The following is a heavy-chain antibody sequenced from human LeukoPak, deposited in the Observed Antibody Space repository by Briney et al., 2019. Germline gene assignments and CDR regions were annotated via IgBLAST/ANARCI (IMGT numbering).Heavy chain of an antibody. CDR2: IRPETGEP. Sequence: ASVKVSCKISGFGLSILSIHWMRQAPGKGLEWVGGIRPETGEPIFAQKFRGRVTITGDTFTDTGYLELRGLTSEDTAVYYCSTDSGRSYFYFDFWGQGTLVTASS. J-gene: IGHJ4*02. CDR1: GFGLSILS. V-gene: IGHV1-24*01. D-gene: IGHD3-10*01. CDR3: STDSGRSYFYFDF.